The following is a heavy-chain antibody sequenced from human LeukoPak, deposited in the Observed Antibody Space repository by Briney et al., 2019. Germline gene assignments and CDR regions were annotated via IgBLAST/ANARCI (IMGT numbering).Heavy chain of an antibody. D-gene: IGHD5-12*01. J-gene: IGHJ4*02. CDR1: GFSIRGYW. Sequence: GGSLRLSCEASGFSIRGYWMHWVRQAPGKGLMWVSRIKSDGSWTNYADSVRGRFTISRDNAKNTPYLQMIGLRAEDTAIYYCVRDGDAYDFDHWGQGILVTVSS. CDR3: VRDGDAYDFDH. V-gene: IGHV3-74*01. CDR2: IKSDGSWT.